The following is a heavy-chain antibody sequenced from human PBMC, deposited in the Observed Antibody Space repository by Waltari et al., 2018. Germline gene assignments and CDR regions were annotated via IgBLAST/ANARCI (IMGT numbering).Heavy chain of an antibody. V-gene: IGHV1-69*01. Sequence: QVQLVQSGAEVKKPGSSVTVSCQASGGTFSSYAISWVRQAPGPGLEWMGGVIPIFGTANYAQKFQGRVTITADESTSTAYMELSSLRSEDTAVYYCARDLGDFWSGYYTPYYYGMDVWGQGTTVTVSS. CDR2: VIPIFGTA. J-gene: IGHJ6*02. CDR1: GGTFSSYA. CDR3: ARDLGDFWSGYYTPYYYGMDV. D-gene: IGHD3-3*01.